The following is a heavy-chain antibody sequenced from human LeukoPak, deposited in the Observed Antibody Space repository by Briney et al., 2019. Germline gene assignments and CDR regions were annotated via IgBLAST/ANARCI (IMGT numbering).Heavy chain of an antibody. D-gene: IGHD1-14*01. CDR1: GFNFGNYA. CDR3: TREVDGMSAY. Sequence: GGSLRLSCTASGFNFGNYAMSWVRQAPGKGLEWLGSIRSKASGGAIEYDPSVDGRFTISRDDSKSIAYLQMTSLKTEDTATYFCTREVDGMSAYWGQGTLVTVSS. J-gene: IGHJ4*02. CDR2: IRSKASGGAI. V-gene: IGHV3-49*04.